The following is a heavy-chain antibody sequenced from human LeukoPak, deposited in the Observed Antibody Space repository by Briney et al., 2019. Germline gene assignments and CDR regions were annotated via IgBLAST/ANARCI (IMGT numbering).Heavy chain of an antibody. CDR3: ARAYGSGTYLPDY. CDR1: GFTFSDYS. CDR2: ISSSSSTI. J-gene: IGHJ4*02. V-gene: IGHV3-48*04. Sequence: PGGSLRLSCAASGFTFSDYSINWVRQAPGKGLEWVSYISSSSSTIYYADSVKGRFTTSRDNAKNSLYLQMNSLRAEDTAVYYCARAYGSGTYLPDYWGQGTLVTVSS. D-gene: IGHD3-10*01.